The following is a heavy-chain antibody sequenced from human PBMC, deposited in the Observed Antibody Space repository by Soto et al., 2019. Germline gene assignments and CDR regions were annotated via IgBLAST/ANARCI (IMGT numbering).Heavy chain of an antibody. V-gene: IGHV3-74*03. CDR2: IYSDGSGA. CDR3: ATLNSFGSDY. Sequence: LRLSCAASGFTFSNFWMHWVRQAPGKGLVWVSRIYSDGSGAMYADSVKGRFTISRDNAKSTLYLQMNSLRPEDTAVYYCATLNSFGSDYWGRGTLVTVSS. D-gene: IGHD5-18*01. J-gene: IGHJ4*02. CDR1: GFTFSNFW.